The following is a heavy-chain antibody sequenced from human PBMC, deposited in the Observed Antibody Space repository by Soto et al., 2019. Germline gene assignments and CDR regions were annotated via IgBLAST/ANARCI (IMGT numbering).Heavy chain of an antibody. Sequence: AASVKVSCKASEGTFSSYAISWVRQAPGQGLEWMGGIIPIFGTANYAQKFQGRVTITADESTSTAYMELSSLRSEDTAVYYCARVGFPGWYGDYPFPFDYWGQGTLVTVSS. CDR3: ARVGFPGWYGDYPFPFDY. CDR2: IIPIFGTA. V-gene: IGHV1-69*13. CDR1: EGTFSSYA. J-gene: IGHJ4*02. D-gene: IGHD4-17*01.